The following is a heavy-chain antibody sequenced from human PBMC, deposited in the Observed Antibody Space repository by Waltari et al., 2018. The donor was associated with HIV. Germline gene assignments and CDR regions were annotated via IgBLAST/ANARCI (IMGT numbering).Heavy chain of an antibody. D-gene: IGHD6-19*01. Sequence: QVQLQESGPGLVKSSETLSLTCAVSGYSSSSGYYWGGIQQHPGKGLEWIGIIYHSGGTYYNPSLKSRVTISADTSNNQFSLKVSSVTAADTAVYYCARGQGLGTFDCWGQGTLVTVSS. V-gene: IGHV4-38-2*01. CDR2: IYHSGGT. CDR3: ARGQGLGTFDC. J-gene: IGHJ4*02. CDR1: GYSSSSGYY.